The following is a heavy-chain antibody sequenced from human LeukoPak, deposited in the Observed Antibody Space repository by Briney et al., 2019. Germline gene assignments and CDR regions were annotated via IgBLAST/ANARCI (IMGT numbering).Heavy chain of an antibody. V-gene: IGHV4-39*07. Sequence: PSETLSLTCTVSGGSISSSSYYWGWIRQPPGKGLEWIGSIYYSGSTYYNPSLKSRVTISVDTSKNQFSLKLSSVTAADTAVYYCARNLEYDYDILTGYPDVWGKGTTVTVSS. CDR2: IYYSGST. D-gene: IGHD3-9*01. CDR1: GGSISSSSYY. CDR3: ARNLEYDYDILTGYPDV. J-gene: IGHJ6*04.